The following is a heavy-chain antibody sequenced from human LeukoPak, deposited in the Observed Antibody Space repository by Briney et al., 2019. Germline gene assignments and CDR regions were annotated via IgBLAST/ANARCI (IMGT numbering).Heavy chain of an antibody. Sequence: GGSLRLSCAASGFTFSSYSMNWVRQAPGKGLEWVSSISSSSSYIYYADSAKGRFTISRDNAKNSLYLQMNSLRAEDTAVYYCARDDTHYGSSGSFYDAFDIWGQGTMVTVSS. CDR3: ARDDTHYGSSGSFYDAFDI. CDR2: ISSSSSYI. V-gene: IGHV3-21*01. J-gene: IGHJ3*02. D-gene: IGHD3-22*01. CDR1: GFTFSSYS.